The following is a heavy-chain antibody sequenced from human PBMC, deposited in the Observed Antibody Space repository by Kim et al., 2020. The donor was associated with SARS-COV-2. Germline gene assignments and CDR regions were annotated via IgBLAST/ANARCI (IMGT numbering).Heavy chain of an antibody. CDR3: ARDDMVRGAYGRDV. Sequence: TLSLTCTVSGGSISSGGYYWSRLPQHTGKGLEWIGYIDYSGNTYSNPSLKSRVTISVDTSKNQFSLTLSSVTDAATAEYYCARDDMVRGAYGRDVWG. CDR1: GGSISSGGYY. J-gene: IGHJ6*02. D-gene: IGHD3-10*01. V-gene: IGHV4-31*03. CDR2: IDYSGNT.